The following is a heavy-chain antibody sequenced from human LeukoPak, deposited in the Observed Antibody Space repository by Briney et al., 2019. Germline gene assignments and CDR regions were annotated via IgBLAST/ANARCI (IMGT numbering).Heavy chain of an antibody. CDR3: ARAAGAGTVHDY. D-gene: IGHD1-1*01. J-gene: IGHJ4*02. Sequence: PGGSPRLSCVASGFTSRDSYMSWGCDALGGGLWRLSYITSSSSYTNYADSVKGRFTISRDNATTSLYLQLSSLRAEDTPRFNCARAAGAGTVHDYWGQGTLVTVSS. CDR2: ITSSSSYT. CDR1: GFTSRDSY. V-gene: IGHV3-11*05.